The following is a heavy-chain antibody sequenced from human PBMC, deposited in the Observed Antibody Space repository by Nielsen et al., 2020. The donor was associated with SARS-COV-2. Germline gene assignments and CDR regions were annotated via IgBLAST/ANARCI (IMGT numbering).Heavy chain of an antibody. CDR1: GFTFSSCA. Sequence: GGSLRLSCAASGFTFSSCAMTWVRQAPGKGLEWVSVISGSGGSRYIADSVKDRFTVSRDNSKNILYLQMNSLRAEDTAVYYFAKDLRITMLVVVFPTFGFDYLGQGTLVTLSS. D-gene: IGHD3-22*01. V-gene: IGHV3-23*01. CDR3: AKDLRITMLVVVFPTFGFDY. CDR2: ISGSGGSR. J-gene: IGHJ4*02.